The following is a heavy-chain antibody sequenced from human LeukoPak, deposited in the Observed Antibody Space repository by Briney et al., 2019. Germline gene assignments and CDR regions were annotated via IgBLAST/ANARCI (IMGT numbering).Heavy chain of an antibody. Sequence: ASVKVSCKASGYTFTGYYMHWVRQAPGQGLEWMGWINPNSGGTNYAQKFQGRVTMTRDTSISTAYMELSRLRSDDTAVYYCARGGLAIFGVVARGSDYCGQGTLVTVSS. CDR1: GYTFTGYY. D-gene: IGHD3-3*01. CDR2: INPNSGGT. V-gene: IGHV1-2*02. CDR3: ARGGLAIFGVVARGSDY. J-gene: IGHJ4*02.